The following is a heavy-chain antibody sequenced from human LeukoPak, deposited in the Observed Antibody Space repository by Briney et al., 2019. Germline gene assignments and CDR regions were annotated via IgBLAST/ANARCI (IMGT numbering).Heavy chain of an antibody. CDR1: GYTLTELS. CDR3: AKETPNTGWFDP. V-gene: IGHV1-24*01. J-gene: IGHJ5*02. Sequence: ASVKVSCKVSGYTLTELSMHWVRQAPGKGLEWMGGFDPEDGETIYAQRFQGRVTLTRDTSTGTVYMELSSLRSEDTAIYYCAKETPNTGWFDPWGQGTLVTVSS. CDR2: FDPEDGET. D-gene: IGHD1-14*01.